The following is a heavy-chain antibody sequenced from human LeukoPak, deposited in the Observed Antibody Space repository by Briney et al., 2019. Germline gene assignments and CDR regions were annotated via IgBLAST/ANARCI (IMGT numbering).Heavy chain of an antibody. V-gene: IGHV4-38-2*02. CDR3: ARDSCSSTSCRKKFDN. CDR2: TYHGGTT. Sequence: SETLSLTCTVSGYSISSGYLWRWIRQPPGKGLEWIGSTYHGGTTYSNPSLKSRVIISEDTSKNQFSLKLSSVTAADTAVYYCARDSCSSTSCRKKFDNWGQGTLVTVSS. CDR1: GYSISSGYL. D-gene: IGHD2-2*01. J-gene: IGHJ4*02.